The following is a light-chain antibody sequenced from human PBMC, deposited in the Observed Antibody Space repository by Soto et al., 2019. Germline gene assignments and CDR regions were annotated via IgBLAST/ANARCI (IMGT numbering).Light chain of an antibody. CDR2: AAS. CDR1: QGIRND. Sequence: AIQMTQSPSSLSASVGDRVTISCRASQGIRNDLGWYQQKPGKAPKLLIYAASSLQSGVPSRFSGSGSGTDFTLTISSLQTEDSATYYCLHDFSYPYTFGQGTKLEI. J-gene: IGKJ2*01. CDR3: LHDFSYPYT. V-gene: IGKV1-6*01.